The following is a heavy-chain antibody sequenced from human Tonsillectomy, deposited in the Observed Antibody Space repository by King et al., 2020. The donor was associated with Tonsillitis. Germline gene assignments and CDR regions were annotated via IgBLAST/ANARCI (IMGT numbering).Heavy chain of an antibody. V-gene: IGHV4-31*03. CDR3: ARGAYCSSTSCYTPLDY. D-gene: IGHD2-2*02. Sequence: LQESGPGLVKPSQTLSLTCTVSGGSISSGGYYWSWIRQHPGKGLEWIGYIYYSGSTYYNPSLKSRVTISVDTSKNQFSLKLSSVTAADTAGYYCARGAYCSSTSCYTPLDYWGQGTLVTVSS. J-gene: IGHJ4*02. CDR1: GGSISSGGYY. CDR2: IYYSGST.